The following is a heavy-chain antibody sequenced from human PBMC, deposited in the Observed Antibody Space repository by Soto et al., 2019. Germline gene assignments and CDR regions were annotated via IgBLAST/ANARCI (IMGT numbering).Heavy chain of an antibody. CDR1: GGSISSGGYY. J-gene: IGHJ5*02. Sequence: SETLSLTCTVSGGSISSGGYYWSWIRQHPGKGLEWIGYIYYSGSTYYNPSLKSRVTISVDTSKNQFSLKLSSVTAADTAVYYCARVRTRYYYDSSGYRPFDPWGQGILVTVSS. V-gene: IGHV4-31*03. CDR2: IYYSGST. CDR3: ARVRTRYYYDSSGYRPFDP. D-gene: IGHD3-22*01.